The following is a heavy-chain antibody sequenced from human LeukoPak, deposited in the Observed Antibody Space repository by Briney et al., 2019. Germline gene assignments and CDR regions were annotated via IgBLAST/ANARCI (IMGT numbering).Heavy chain of an antibody. D-gene: IGHD2-2*01. CDR3: ASATRPVVPAAIRYYYMDV. CDR1: GGTFSSYA. CDR2: IIPIFGTA. V-gene: IGHV1-69*13. J-gene: IGHJ6*03. Sequence: SVKVSCKASGGTFSSYAISWVRQAPGQGLEWMGGIIPIFGTANYAQKFQGRVTITADESTSTAYMELSSLRSEDTAVYYCASATRPVVPAAIRYYYMDVWGKGTTVTVSS.